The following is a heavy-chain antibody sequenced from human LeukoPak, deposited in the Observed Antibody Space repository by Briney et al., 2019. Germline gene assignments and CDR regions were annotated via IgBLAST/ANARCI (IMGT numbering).Heavy chain of an antibody. Sequence: ASVKVSCKASGYTSTSDGTSGVRATPEQGREWMRWISAYNGNTNYAQKLQGRVNMTTDQTTSTADVELRILRSDDTAVYYCARTYSGYDLPDYWGQGTLVTVSS. CDR3: ARTYSGYDLPDY. D-gene: IGHD5-12*01. CDR1: GYTSTSDG. CDR2: ISAYNGNT. J-gene: IGHJ4*02. V-gene: IGHV1-18*01.